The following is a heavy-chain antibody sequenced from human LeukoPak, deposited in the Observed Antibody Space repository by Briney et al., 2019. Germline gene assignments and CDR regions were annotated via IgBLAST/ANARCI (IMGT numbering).Heavy chain of an antibody. D-gene: IGHD1-26*01. J-gene: IGHJ3*01. CDR3: ARGGGYWEWELREEF. CDR2: INPNSGGT. CDR1: GYTFAGYY. V-gene: IGHV1-2*02. Sequence: ASVKVSCKASGYTFAGYYMHWVRQAPGQGLEWMGWINPNSGGTNYAQKFQGRVTMTRDTSISTAYMELSRLRSDDTAVYYCARGGGYWEWELREEFWGQGTMVTVSS.